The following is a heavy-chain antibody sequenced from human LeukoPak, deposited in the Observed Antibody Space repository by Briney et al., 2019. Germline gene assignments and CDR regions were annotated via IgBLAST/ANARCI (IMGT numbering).Heavy chain of an antibody. Sequence: ASVKVSCKPSGYTFTDYYMHWVRQAPGQGLEWMGWINPNSGGINYAPKFQGRVTMTRDTSISTAYMEMSRLTSDDTAVYYCARGAVRVVGYFDYWGQGTLVTVSS. CDR3: ARGAVRVVGYFDY. CDR1: GYTFTDYY. CDR2: INPNSGGI. D-gene: IGHD1-26*01. V-gene: IGHV1-2*02. J-gene: IGHJ4*02.